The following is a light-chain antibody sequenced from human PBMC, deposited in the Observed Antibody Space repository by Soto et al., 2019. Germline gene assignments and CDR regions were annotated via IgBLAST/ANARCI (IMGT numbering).Light chain of an antibody. J-gene: IGKJ3*01. CDR3: LQHNSYPFT. Sequence: DIQMTQSPSSLSASVGDRVTITCRASQGIRNYLGWYQQKPGKAPKRLIYAASSLQSGVPSRFSGSGSGTEFTLTISSLQPEDFATYYCLQHNSYPFTFGPGTKLDIK. V-gene: IGKV1-17*01. CDR2: AAS. CDR1: QGIRNY.